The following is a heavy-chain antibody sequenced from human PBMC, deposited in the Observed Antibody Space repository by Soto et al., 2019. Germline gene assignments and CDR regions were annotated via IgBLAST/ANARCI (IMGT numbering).Heavy chain of an antibody. CDR1: GFTFSSYD. J-gene: IGHJ4*02. V-gene: IGHV3-64*01. CDR3: VRRVSGNYDY. D-gene: IGHD1-7*01. CDR2: ISSNGGTT. Sequence: EVQLAESGGGMVQPGGSLRLSCVASGFTFSSYDMHWVRQAPGKGLEYVSSISSNGGTTYYGNSVKGRFTISRDNSKNTLYAQMGSLRAEDMAVYYCVRRVSGNYDYWGQGTLVTVSS.